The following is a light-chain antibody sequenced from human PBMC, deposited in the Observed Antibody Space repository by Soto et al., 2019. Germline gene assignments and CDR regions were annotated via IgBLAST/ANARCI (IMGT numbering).Light chain of an antibody. CDR1: QTVSNIY. J-gene: IGKJ2*01. Sequence: EILFTQSPCTLSLSPGDRATLSCRASQTVSNIYLVWYQQRPGQAPRLLIYETSIRASGIPDRFSGSGSGTDFTLTISRLEPEDFAVYWCQQFGTSPYTFGQGTKVDIK. CDR3: QQFGTSPYT. CDR2: ETS. V-gene: IGKV3-20*01.